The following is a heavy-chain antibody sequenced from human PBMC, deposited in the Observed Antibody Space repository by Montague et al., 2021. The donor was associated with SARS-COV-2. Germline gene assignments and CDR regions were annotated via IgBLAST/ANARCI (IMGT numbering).Heavy chain of an antibody. J-gene: IGHJ6*03. Sequence: SETLSLTCAVYGGFFSGYYWNWIRQPPGKGLEWIGEINHSGSANXNPSLKRRVTISVDTSKNQFSLKLNSVTAADTAVYYCARLGEGVVPAPILGVGPYYSYFYMDVWGKGATVTVSS. CDR2: INHSGSA. CDR1: GGFFSGYY. D-gene: IGHD2-2*02. CDR3: ARLGEGVVPAPILGVGPYYSYFYMDV. V-gene: IGHV4-34*01.